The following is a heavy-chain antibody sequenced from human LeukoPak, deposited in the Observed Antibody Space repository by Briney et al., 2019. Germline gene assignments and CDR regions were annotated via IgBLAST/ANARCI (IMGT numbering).Heavy chain of an antibody. CDR3: SRRSVTTFDY. J-gene: IGHJ4*02. D-gene: IGHD4-17*01. Sequence: SVKGRFTISRDNSKNTPYLQMSSLGADDTAVYYCSRRSVTTFDYWGQGTLVTVSS. V-gene: IGHV3-23*01.